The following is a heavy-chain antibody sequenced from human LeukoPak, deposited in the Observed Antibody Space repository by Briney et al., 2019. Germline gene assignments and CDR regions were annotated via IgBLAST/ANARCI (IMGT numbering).Heavy chain of an antibody. CDR3: ARDYWNYFDY. CDR1: GYSFTSYA. D-gene: IGHD1-1*01. Sequence: ASVKVSCKGSGYSFTSYAMSWVRQAPGQGLEWMGWINTDTGNPMYAQGFTGRFVFSLDTSVNTAYLQISGLKAEDTAVYYCARDYWNYFDYWGQGTLVTVSS. V-gene: IGHV7-4-1*02. CDR2: INTDTGNP. J-gene: IGHJ4*02.